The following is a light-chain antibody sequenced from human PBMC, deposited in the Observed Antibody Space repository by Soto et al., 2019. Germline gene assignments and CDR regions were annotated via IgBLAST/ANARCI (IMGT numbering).Light chain of an antibody. J-gene: IGKJ4*01. Sequence: EIVLTQSPGTLSLSPGERATLSCRASQSISSYLAWYQQKPGQAPRLLIYGASTRATGIPARFSGSGSGTEFILTISSLQSEDFAVYYCQQYSKWPLTFGGGTKVDI. V-gene: IGKV3-15*01. CDR1: QSISSY. CDR2: GAS. CDR3: QQYSKWPLT.